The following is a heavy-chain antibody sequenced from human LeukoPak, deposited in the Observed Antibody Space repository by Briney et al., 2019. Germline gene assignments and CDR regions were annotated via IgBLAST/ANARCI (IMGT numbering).Heavy chain of an antibody. Sequence: GGSLRLSCAASGFTFGSYVMHWVRQAPGKGLEWVAVISYDGSNKYYADPVKGRFTISRDNSKNTLYLQMNSLRAEDTAMYSCATELRIAASGFDAFDIWGQGTMVTVSS. J-gene: IGHJ3*02. CDR2: ISYDGSNK. CDR3: ATELRIAASGFDAFDI. CDR1: GFTFGSYV. D-gene: IGHD6-13*01. V-gene: IGHV3-30*03.